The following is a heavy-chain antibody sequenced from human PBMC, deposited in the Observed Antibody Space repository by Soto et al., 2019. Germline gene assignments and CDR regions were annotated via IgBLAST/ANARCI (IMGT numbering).Heavy chain of an antibody. V-gene: IGHV3-21*01. Sequence: GGSLRLSCAASGFTFSSYSMNWVRQAPGKGLEWVSSISSCSSYIYYADSVKGRFTISRDNAKNSLYLQMNSLRAEDTAVYYCASSGWTRGAFDSFDYWGQGTLVTVSS. CDR1: GFTFSSYS. CDR2: ISSCSSYI. D-gene: IGHD6-19*01. J-gene: IGHJ4*02. CDR3: ASSGWTRGAFDSFDY.